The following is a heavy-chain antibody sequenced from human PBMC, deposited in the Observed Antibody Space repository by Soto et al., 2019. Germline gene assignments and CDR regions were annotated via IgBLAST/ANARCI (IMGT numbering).Heavy chain of an antibody. Sequence: SETLSLTCTVSGGSISSYYWSWIRQPPGKGLEWIGYIYYSGSTNYNPSLKSRVTISVDTSKNQFSLKLCSVTAADTAVYYCAGQYVDIAMMFDNWGLGSLVTVAS. D-gene: IGHD5-18*01. CDR1: GGSISSYY. J-gene: IGHJ4*02. CDR2: IYYSGST. V-gene: IGHV4-59*01. CDR3: AGQYVDIAMMFDN.